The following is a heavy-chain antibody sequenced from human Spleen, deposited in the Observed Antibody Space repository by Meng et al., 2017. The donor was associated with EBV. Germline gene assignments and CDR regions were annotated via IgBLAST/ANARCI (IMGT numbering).Heavy chain of an antibody. CDR3: ASESGRGYTPDY. Sequence: QVQGVQSGAGWKKPGSSVTVSCKTSGGTFTSDAISWVRRAPGQGLEWMGGLIPMSGAPNYAQKFQGRITITADESTSTHYMDLSSLRSEDTAVYYCASESGRGYTPDYWGQGTLVTVSS. CDR1: GGTFTSDA. J-gene: IGHJ4*02. CDR2: LIPMSGAP. D-gene: IGHD3-10*01. V-gene: IGHV1-69*01.